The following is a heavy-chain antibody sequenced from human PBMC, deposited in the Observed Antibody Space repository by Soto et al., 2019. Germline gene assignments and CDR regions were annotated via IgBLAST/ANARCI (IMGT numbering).Heavy chain of an antibody. J-gene: IGHJ5*02. V-gene: IGHV4-30-2*01. D-gene: IGHD6-13*01. CDR1: GGSISRGGYS. Sequence: SETLSLTCAVSGGSISRGGYSWILIRQPPGKGLEWIGYIYHSGSTYYNPSLKSRVTISVDRSKNQFSLKLSSVTAADTAVYYCAREVRSIAAAEHNWFDPWGQGTLVTVSS. CDR2: IYHSGST. CDR3: AREVRSIAAAEHNWFDP.